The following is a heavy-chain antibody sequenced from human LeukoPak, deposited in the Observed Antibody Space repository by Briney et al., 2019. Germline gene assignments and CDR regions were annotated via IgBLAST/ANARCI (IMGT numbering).Heavy chain of an antibody. V-gene: IGHV3-23*01. J-gene: IGHJ4*02. CDR1: GFTFSTYA. Sequence: GGALRLSCAASGFTFSTYAMNWVRQAPAKGLEWVSTIGGGGPTTDYADSVKDRFTISRDNSKNTLYLQMKSLRAEDTAVYFCARGFLGGTDQYFDSWGQGTLVTVSS. CDR3: ARGFLGGTDQYFDS. D-gene: IGHD6-19*01. CDR2: IGGGGPTT.